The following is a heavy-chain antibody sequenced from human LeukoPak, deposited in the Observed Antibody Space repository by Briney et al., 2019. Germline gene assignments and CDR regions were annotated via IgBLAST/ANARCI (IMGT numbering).Heavy chain of an antibody. CDR3: ARVGAAAGYTIEHFQY. J-gene: IGHJ1*01. Sequence: PSETLSLTCAVYGGSFSGYYWSWIRQPPGKGLEWIGEINHSGSTNYNPSLKSRVTISVDTSKNQFSQKLSSLTAADTAVYYCARVGAAAGYTIEHFQYWGQGTLVTVSS. CDR2: INHSGST. V-gene: IGHV4-34*01. D-gene: IGHD6-13*01. CDR1: GGSFSGYY.